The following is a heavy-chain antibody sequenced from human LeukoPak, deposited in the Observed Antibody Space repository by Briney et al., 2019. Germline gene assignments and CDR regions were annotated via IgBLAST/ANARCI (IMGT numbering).Heavy chain of an antibody. J-gene: IGHJ5*02. Sequence: PSETLSLTCAVYGGSFSGYYWSWIRQPPGKGPEWIGEINHSGSTNYNPSLKSRVTISVDTSKNQFSLKLSSVTAADTAVYYCARNPRRKQWLVHNWFDPWGQGTLVTVSS. CDR2: INHSGST. CDR1: GGSFSGYY. V-gene: IGHV4-34*01. D-gene: IGHD6-19*01. CDR3: ARNPRRKQWLVHNWFDP.